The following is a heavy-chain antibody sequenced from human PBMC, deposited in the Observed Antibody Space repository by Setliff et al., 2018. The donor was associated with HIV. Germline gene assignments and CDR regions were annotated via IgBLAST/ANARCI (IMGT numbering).Heavy chain of an antibody. CDR2: ISISTTYY. CDR1: GFIFSGYG. D-gene: IGHD6-13*01. Sequence: PGGSLRLSCAASGFIFSGYGMHWVRQAPGKGLEWLSHISISTTYYVYADSVKGRFTISRDNSKNTLYLQMNSLRAEDTALYYCAKLTRYDSTWYDAEYCQQWGQGTLVTVSS. CDR3: AKLTRYDSTWYDAEYCQQ. V-gene: IGHV3-23*01. J-gene: IGHJ1*01.